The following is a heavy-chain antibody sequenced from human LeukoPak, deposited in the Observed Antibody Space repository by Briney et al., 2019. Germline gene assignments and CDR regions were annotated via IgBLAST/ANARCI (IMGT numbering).Heavy chain of an antibody. CDR3: ARTGSGGDLDI. D-gene: IGHD2-15*01. V-gene: IGHV3-74*01. CDR2: INGDGTST. J-gene: IGHJ3*02. CDR1: LFTFRNHW. Sequence: GGSLRLSFAASLFTFRNHWLHWVRQAPGKALVCVPRINGDGTSTIYADSVKGRFTISRDNDKSTVYLKMNSLRAEETAVYYCARTGSGGDLDIWGQGTMVTVSS.